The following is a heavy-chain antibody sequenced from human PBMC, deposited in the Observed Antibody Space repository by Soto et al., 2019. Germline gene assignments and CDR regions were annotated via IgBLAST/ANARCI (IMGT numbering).Heavy chain of an antibody. CDR3: ARLVVDHFYDSSGYYLS. D-gene: IGHD3-22*01. CDR1: GGSISSSSYY. J-gene: IGHJ5*02. V-gene: IGHV4-39*01. Sequence: TSETLSLTCTVSGGSISSSSYYWGWIRQPPGKGLEWIGSIYNSGSTYYSPSLKSRVTISVDTSKNQFSMKLTSVTAADTVVYYCARLVVDHFYDSSGYYLSWGQGTLVTVSS. CDR2: IYNSGST.